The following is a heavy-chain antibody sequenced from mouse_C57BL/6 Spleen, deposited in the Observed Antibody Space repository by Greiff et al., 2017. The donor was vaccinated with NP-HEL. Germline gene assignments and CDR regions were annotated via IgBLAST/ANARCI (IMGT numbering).Heavy chain of an antibody. CDR2: IHPNSGST. V-gene: IGHV1-64*01. J-gene: IGHJ4*01. CDR3: ARRYSNYYCAMDY. Sequence: QVQLQQPGAELVKPGASVKLSCKASGYTFTSYWMHWVKQRPGQGLEWIGMIHPNSGSTNYNEKFKSKATLTVDKSSSTAYMQLSSLTSEDSAVYYCARRYSNYYCAMDYWGQGTSVTVSS. CDR1: GYTFTSYW. D-gene: IGHD2-5*01.